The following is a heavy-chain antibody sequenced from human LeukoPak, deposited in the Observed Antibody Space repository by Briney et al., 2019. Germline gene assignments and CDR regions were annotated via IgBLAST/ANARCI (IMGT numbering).Heavy chain of an antibody. Sequence: GGSLRLSCAASGFTFSSYAMSWVRQAPGKGLEWVSAISGSGGSTYYADSVKGRFTISRDSSKNTLYLQMNSLRAEDTAVYYCAKIKKHDYGDYVGYFDYWGQGTLVTVSS. CDR2: ISGSGGST. V-gene: IGHV3-23*01. CDR3: AKIKKHDYGDYVGYFDY. D-gene: IGHD4-17*01. CDR1: GFTFSSYA. J-gene: IGHJ4*02.